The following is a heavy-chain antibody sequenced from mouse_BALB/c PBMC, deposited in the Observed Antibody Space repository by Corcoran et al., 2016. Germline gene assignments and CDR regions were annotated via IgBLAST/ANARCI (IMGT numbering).Heavy chain of an antibody. CDR2: INTYTGEP. D-gene: IGHD2-3*01. CDR3: ARSEGGYYNYFDY. CDR1: GYTFTNYG. J-gene: IGHJ2*01. Sequence: QIQLVQSGPELKKPGETVKISCKASGYTFTNYGMNWVKQAPGKGLKWMGWINTYTGEPTYADDFKGRFAFSLETSASTAYLQINNLKNEDMATYFCARSEGGYYNYFDYWGQGTTLTVSS. V-gene: IGHV9-1*02.